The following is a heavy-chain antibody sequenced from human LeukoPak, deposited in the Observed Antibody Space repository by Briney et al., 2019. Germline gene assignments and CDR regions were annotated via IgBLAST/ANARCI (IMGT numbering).Heavy chain of an antibody. D-gene: IGHD3-22*01. J-gene: IGHJ4*02. CDR3: AKFTVKRITMIVVVNLKPPFDY. Sequence: GGSLRLSCAASGFTFSSYAMSWVRQAPGKGLEWVSAISGSGGSTYYADSVKGRFTISRDNSKNTLYLQMNSLRAEDTAVYYCAKFTVKRITMIVVVNLKPPFDYWGQGTLVTVSS. V-gene: IGHV3-23*01. CDR1: GFTFSSYA. CDR2: ISGSGGST.